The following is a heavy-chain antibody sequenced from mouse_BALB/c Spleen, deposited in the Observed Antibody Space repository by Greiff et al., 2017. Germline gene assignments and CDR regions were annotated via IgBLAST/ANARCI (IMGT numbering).Heavy chain of an antibody. CDR3: ARRDYAFAY. CDR1: GFNIKDYY. Sequence: VQLQQSGAELVRPGALVKLSCKASGFNIKDYYMHWVKQRPEQGLEWIGWIDPENGNTIYDPKFQGKASITADTSSNTAYLQLSSLTSEDTAVYYCARRDYAFAYWGQGTLVTVSA. CDR2: IDPENGNT. V-gene: IGHV14-1*02. D-gene: IGHD2-4*01. J-gene: IGHJ3*01.